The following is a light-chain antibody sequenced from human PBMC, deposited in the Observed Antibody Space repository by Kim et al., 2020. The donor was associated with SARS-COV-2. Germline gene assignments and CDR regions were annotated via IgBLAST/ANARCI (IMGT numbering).Light chain of an antibody. CDR3: QQYGSSPSA. Sequence: SPGERATLSCRASQSVSSSFLAWYQQKPGQAPRLLIYGASSRATGIPERFSGSGSGTDFTLTISRLEPEDVAVYYCQQYGSSPSAFGQGTKVDIK. J-gene: IGKJ1*01. CDR1: QSVSSSF. CDR2: GAS. V-gene: IGKV3-20*01.